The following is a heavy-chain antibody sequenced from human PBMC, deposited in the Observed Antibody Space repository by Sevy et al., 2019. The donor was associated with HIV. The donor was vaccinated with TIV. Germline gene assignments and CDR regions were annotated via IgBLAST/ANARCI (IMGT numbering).Heavy chain of an antibody. CDR3: ARRAVHGEGRSFDI. J-gene: IGHJ3*02. Sequence: SETLSLTCAVSGDSITVGSYYWGWIRQPPGEGLEWIGNIFYTGIVAYNPSLQSRVTISVDTSKNQFSLELKSVTAADTAAYFCARRAVHGEGRSFDIWGPGTTVTVSS. V-gene: IGHV4-39*01. D-gene: IGHD1-1*01. CDR1: GDSITVGSYY. CDR2: IFYTGIV.